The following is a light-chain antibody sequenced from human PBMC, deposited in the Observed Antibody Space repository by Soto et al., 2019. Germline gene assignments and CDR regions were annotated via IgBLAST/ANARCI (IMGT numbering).Light chain of an antibody. J-gene: IGLJ2*01. CDR2: KGS. Sequence: QSALTQPASVSGSPGQSITLSCTGTSSDLGSYNLVSWYQQHPGKAPKLMIYKGSKRPSGVSNRFSGSRSGNTASLTISGLQAEDEGDYYCCSYVGSRTVVFGGGTKLTVL. CDR3: CSYVGSRTVV. V-gene: IGLV2-23*01. CDR1: SSDLGSYNL.